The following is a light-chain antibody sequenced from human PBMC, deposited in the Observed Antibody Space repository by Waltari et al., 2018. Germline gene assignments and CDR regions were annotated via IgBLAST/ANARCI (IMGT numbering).Light chain of an antibody. CDR1: SSDVGSYNL. CDR2: EVV. CDR3: CSYARSGTVL. J-gene: IGLJ2*01. V-gene: IGLV2-23*02. Sequence: QSALTQPASVSGSPGQSITISCTGTSSDVGSYNLVSWYQQHPGKAPKLMIYEVVKRPSGFSNRFSGSTSANAASLTISGLQAEDEGDYYCCSYARSGTVLFGGGTKLTVL.